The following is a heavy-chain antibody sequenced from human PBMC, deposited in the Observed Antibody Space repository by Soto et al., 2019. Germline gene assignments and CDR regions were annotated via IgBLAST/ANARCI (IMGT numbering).Heavy chain of an antibody. D-gene: IGHD6-19*01. J-gene: IGHJ4*02. CDR2: IYYSGST. CDR3: ARDAPAYRSGWYKRFDY. CDR1: GGSVSSGSYY. V-gene: IGHV4-61*01. Sequence: PSETLSLTCTVSGGSVSSGSYYWSWIRQPPGKGLEWIGYIYYSGSTNYNPSLKSRVTISVDTSKNQFSLKLSSVTAADTAVYYCARDAPAYRSGWYKRFDYWGQGTLVKVSS.